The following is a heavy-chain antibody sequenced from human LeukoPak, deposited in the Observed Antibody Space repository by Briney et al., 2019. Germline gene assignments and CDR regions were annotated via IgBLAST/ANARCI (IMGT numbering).Heavy chain of an antibody. J-gene: IGHJ4*02. CDR1: GFTVSSNY. D-gene: IGHD2-21*01. Sequence: GGSLRLSCAASGFTVSSNYMSWVRQAPGKGLEWVSVIYSGGSTYYADSVKGRFTISRDNSKNTLYLQMNSLRAEDTAVYYCARGGGGVVQRDFDYWGQGTLVTVSS. V-gene: IGHV3-53*01. CDR3: ARGGGGVVQRDFDY. CDR2: IYSGGST.